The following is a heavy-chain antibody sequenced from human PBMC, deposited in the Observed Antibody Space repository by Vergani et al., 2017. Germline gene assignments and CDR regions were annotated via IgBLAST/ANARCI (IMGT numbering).Heavy chain of an antibody. CDR1: GGSFSGYY. V-gene: IGHV4-34*01. CDR3: TLYDSSGYYSFDY. J-gene: IGHJ4*02. CDR2: ITHSGST. D-gene: IGHD3-22*01. Sequence: QVQLQQWGAGLLKPSETLSLTCAVYGGSFSGYYWSWIRQPPGKGLEWIGEITHSGSTNYNPSLKSRVTISVDTSKNQFSLKLSSVTAADTAVYYCTLYDSSGYYSFDYWGQGTLVTVSS.